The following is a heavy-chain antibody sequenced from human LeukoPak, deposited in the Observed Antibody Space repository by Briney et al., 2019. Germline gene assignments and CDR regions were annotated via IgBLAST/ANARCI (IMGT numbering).Heavy chain of an antibody. CDR3: ARDDYSSGWYWAFDI. CDR2: IYSGGST. D-gene: IGHD6-19*01. J-gene: IGHJ3*02. V-gene: IGHV3-66*01. CDR1: GFTVSSNY. Sequence: HTGGSLRLSCAASGFTVSSNYMSWVRQAPGKGLEWVSVIYSGGSTYYADSVKGRFTISRDNSKNTLYLQMNSLRAEDTAVYYCARDDYSSGWYWAFDIWGQGTMVTVSS.